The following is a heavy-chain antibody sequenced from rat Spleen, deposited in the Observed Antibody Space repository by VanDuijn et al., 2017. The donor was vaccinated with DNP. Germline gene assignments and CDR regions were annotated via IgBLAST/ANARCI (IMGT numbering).Heavy chain of an antibody. D-gene: IGHD1-9*01. CDR3: ARGDYGYNRYAMDA. CDR2: INYDGGNT. V-gene: IGHV5-25*01. CDR1: GFTFSNYY. J-gene: IGHJ4*01. Sequence: EVQLVESGGGLVQPGRSLKLSCAASGFTFSNYYMAWVRQAPTKGLEWVTYINYDGGNTYYRDSVKGRFTISRDNAKSTLYLQMNSLSSEDTATYYCARGDYGYNRYAMDAWGQGTSVTVSS.